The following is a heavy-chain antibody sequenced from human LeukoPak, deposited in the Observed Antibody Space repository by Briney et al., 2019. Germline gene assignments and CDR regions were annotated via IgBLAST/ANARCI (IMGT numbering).Heavy chain of an antibody. D-gene: IGHD5-12*01. CDR2: TYYSGST. Sequence: TSETLSLTCTVSGGSISSYYWSWIRQPPEKGLEWIGYTYYSGSTNYNPSLKSRVTISVDTSKNQFSLKLSSVTAADTAVYYCARHEATADLYYYGMDVWGQGTTVTVSS. CDR3: ARHEATADLYYYGMDV. J-gene: IGHJ6*02. CDR1: GGSISSYY. V-gene: IGHV4-59*08.